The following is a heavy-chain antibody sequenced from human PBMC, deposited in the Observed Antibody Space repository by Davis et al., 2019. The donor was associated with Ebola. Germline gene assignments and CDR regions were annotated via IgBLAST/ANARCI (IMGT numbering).Heavy chain of an antibody. J-gene: IGHJ4*02. CDR3: VRGGRYSYGAFDY. D-gene: IGHD5-18*01. Sequence: GESLKISCATSGFTFSSCWMHWVRQAPGKGLVWVSRINGDGSSTNYADSVKGRFTISRDNAKSTLYLQVNSLRAEDTAVYYCVRGGRYSYGAFDYWGQGTLVAVSS. CDR1: GFTFSSCW. V-gene: IGHV3-74*01. CDR2: INGDGSST.